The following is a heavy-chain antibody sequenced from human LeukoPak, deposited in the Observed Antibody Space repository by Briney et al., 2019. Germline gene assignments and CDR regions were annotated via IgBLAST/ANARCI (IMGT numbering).Heavy chain of an antibody. CDR2: ISGSGDDT. Sequence: GGSLRLSCAASGFTFSSYGMSWVRQAPGKGLEWVSSISGSGDDTYYADSVKGRFTISRDNSKSTLYLQMNSLRAEDTAVYYCAELGITMIGGVWGKGTTVTISS. CDR3: AELGITMIGGV. CDR1: GFTFSSYG. J-gene: IGHJ6*04. D-gene: IGHD3-10*02. V-gene: IGHV3-23*01.